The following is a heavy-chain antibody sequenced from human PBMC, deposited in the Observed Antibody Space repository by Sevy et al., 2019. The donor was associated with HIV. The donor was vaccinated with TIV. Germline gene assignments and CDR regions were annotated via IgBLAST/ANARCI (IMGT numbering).Heavy chain of an antibody. D-gene: IGHD3-16*02. CDR1: GGSISSGGYY. CDR2: SYYSGST. J-gene: IGHJ4*02. CDR3: ARIRGNMITFGGVIALPYYVDY. Sequence: SETLSLTCTVSGGSISSGGYYWSWIRQHPGKGLEWIGYSYYSGSTYYNPSLKSRVTISVDTSKNQFSLKLSSVTAADTAVYYCARIRGNMITFGGVIALPYYVDYWGQGTLVTVSS. V-gene: IGHV4-31*03.